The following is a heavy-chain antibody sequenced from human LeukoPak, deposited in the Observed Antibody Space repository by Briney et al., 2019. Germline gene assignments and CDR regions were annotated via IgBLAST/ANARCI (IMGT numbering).Heavy chain of an antibody. D-gene: IGHD3-3*01. Sequence: GGSLRLSCAASGFTFSSYGMHWVRQAPGKGLEWVAFIRYDGSNKYYADSVKGRFTISRDNSKNTLYLQMNSLRAEDTAVYYCAKDHLTIFGVVSPFDYWGQGTLVTVSS. CDR2: IRYDGSNK. J-gene: IGHJ4*02. CDR1: GFTFSSYG. CDR3: AKDHLTIFGVVSPFDY. V-gene: IGHV3-30*02.